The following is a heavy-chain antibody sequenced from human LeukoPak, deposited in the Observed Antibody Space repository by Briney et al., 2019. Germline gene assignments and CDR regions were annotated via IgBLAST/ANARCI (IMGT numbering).Heavy chain of an antibody. V-gene: IGHV4-59*01. D-gene: IGHD6-6*01. CDR2: IYYSGST. CDR3: ARDLGVGQLRFDP. CDR1: GGSISSYY. Sequence: SETLFLTCTVSGGSISSYYWSWIRQPPGKGLEWIGYIYYSGSTNYNPSLKSRVTISVDTSKNQFSLKLSSVTAADTAVYYCARDLGVGQLRFDPWGQGTLVTVSS. J-gene: IGHJ5*02.